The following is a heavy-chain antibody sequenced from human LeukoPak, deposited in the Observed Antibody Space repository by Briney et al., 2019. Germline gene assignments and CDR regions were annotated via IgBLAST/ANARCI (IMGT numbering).Heavy chain of an antibody. V-gene: IGHV1-69*13. CDR3: ARVGRITKVRGVISGAFDI. Sequence: SVKVSCKASGGTFSSYAISWVRQAPGQGLEWMGGIIPIFGTANYAQKFQGRVTITADESTSTAYMELSSLRSEDTAVYYCARVGRITKVRGVISGAFDIWGQGTMVTVSS. J-gene: IGHJ3*02. CDR1: GGTFSSYA. D-gene: IGHD3-10*01. CDR2: IIPIFGTA.